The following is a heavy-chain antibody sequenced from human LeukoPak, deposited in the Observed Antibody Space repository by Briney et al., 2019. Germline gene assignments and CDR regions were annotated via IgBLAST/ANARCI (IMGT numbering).Heavy chain of an antibody. V-gene: IGHV4-39*07. CDR2: IYYSGST. CDR1: GGSISSSSYY. Sequence: SETLSLTCTVSGGSISSSSYYWGWIRQPPGKGLEWIGSIYYSGSTYYNPSLKSRVTISVDTSKNQFSLKLSSVTAADTAVYYCASTIVGYCSSTSCYNSGGPFDYWGQGTLVTVSS. CDR3: ASTIVGYCSSTSCYNSGGPFDY. J-gene: IGHJ4*02. D-gene: IGHD2-2*02.